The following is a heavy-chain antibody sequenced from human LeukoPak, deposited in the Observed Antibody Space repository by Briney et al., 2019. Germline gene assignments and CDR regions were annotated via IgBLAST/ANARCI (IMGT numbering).Heavy chain of an antibody. D-gene: IGHD3-9*01. V-gene: IGHV1-3*01. Sequence: ASVKVSCKASGYTFTSYAMHWVRQAPGQRLEWMGWINAGDGNTKYSQKFQGRVTITRDTSASTAYMELSSLRSEDTAVYYCARDLVRYFDWLSDSTGFDYWGQGTLVTVSS. J-gene: IGHJ4*02. CDR2: INAGDGNT. CDR1: GYTFTSYA. CDR3: ARDLVRYFDWLSDSTGFDY.